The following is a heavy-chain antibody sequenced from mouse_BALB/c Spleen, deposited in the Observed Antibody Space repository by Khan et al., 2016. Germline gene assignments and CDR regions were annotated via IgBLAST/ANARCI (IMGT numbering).Heavy chain of an antibody. V-gene: IGHV4-1*02. Sequence: EVKLLESGGGLVQPGGSLKLSCAASGFDFSRYWMSWVRQAPGKGLEWIGEINPDSSTINYTPSLQDKFIISRDNVNNTLYLQMRKVRSEDTVLYYCAREGDWDAPWFAYWGQGTLVTVSA. J-gene: IGHJ3*01. D-gene: IGHD4-1*01. CDR3: AREGDWDAPWFAY. CDR2: INPDSSTI. CDR1: GFDFSRYW.